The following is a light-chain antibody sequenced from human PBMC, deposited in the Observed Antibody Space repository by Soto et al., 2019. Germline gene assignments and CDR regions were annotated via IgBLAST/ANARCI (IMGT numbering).Light chain of an antibody. CDR1: QTLSNSF. CDR3: QQYGTSEII. J-gene: IGKJ5*01. V-gene: IGKV3-20*01. CDR2: DTS. Sequence: ESVLAQSPGTVSLSPDERATLSCRASQTLSNSFIAWYQQKPGQAPRLLIYDTSSRATGVPDRYSASGSGTDFTLTISRLEPEDFAVFFCQQYGTSEIIFGQGTRLEIK.